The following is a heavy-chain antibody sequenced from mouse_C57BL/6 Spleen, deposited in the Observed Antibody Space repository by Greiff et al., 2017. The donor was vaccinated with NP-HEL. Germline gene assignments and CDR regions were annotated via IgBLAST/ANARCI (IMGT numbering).Heavy chain of an antibody. CDR3: ARQAIYYGNYVYAMDY. D-gene: IGHD2-1*01. CDR1: GFTFSSYG. Sequence: EVQLVESGGDLVKPGGSLKLSCAASGFTFSSYGMSWVRQTPDKRLEWVATISSGGSYTYYPDSVKGRFTISRDNAKNTLYLQMSSLKSEDTAMYYCARQAIYYGNYVYAMDYWGQGTSVTVSS. V-gene: IGHV5-6*01. CDR2: ISSGGSYT. J-gene: IGHJ4*01.